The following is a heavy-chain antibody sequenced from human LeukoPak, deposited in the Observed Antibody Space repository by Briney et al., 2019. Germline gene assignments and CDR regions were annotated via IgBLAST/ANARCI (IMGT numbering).Heavy chain of an antibody. Sequence: PGGSLRLSCAASGFTFSSYAMHRVRQAPGKGLEWVAVISYDGSNKYYADSVKGRFTISGDNSKNTLYLQMNSLRAEDTAVYYCARDYCGGDCYFQGFDYWGQGTLVTVSS. J-gene: IGHJ4*02. D-gene: IGHD2-21*02. CDR3: ARDYCGGDCYFQGFDY. CDR2: ISYDGSNK. CDR1: GFTFSSYA. V-gene: IGHV3-30*04.